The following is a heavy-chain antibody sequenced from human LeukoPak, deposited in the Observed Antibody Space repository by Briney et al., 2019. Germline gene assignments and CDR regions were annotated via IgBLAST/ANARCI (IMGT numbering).Heavy chain of an antibody. J-gene: IGHJ4*02. V-gene: IGHV4-39*07. CDR2: IYYSGST. D-gene: IGHD2-2*01. CDR3: ARAYQLDY. CDR1: GGSISSNSYY. Sequence: SETLSLTCAVSGGSISSNSYYWGWIRQPPGKGLEWIGSIYYSGSTYYNPSLKSRVTISVDTSKNQFSLKLSSVTAADTAVYYCARAYQLDYWGQGTLVTVSS.